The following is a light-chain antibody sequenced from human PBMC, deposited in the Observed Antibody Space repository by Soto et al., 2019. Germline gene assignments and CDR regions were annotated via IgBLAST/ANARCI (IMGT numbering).Light chain of an antibody. CDR1: QSISSW. CDR2: DAS. V-gene: IGKV1-5*01. Sequence: DIQITQSPSTLSASVGDRFTITCRASQSISSWLAWYQQKPGKAPKLLIYDASSLESGVPSRFSGSGSGTEFTLTISSLQPDDFATYYCQQYNSYSTFGQGTKVDI. J-gene: IGKJ1*01. CDR3: QQYNSYST.